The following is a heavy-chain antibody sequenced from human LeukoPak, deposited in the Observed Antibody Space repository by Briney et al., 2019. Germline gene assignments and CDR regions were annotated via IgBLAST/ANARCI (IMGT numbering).Heavy chain of an antibody. CDR2: IYYTGST. V-gene: IGHV4-61*03. Sequence: PSETLSLTCTVSGGSISSGSYYWSWIRQPPGKGLEWIGYIYYTGSTNYNPSLKSRVTISVDTSKNHFSLKLSSVTAADTAVYYCARDPSYSGSYSDYWGQGTLVTVSS. CDR3: ARDPSYSGSYSDY. J-gene: IGHJ4*02. D-gene: IGHD1-26*01. CDR1: GGSISSGSYY.